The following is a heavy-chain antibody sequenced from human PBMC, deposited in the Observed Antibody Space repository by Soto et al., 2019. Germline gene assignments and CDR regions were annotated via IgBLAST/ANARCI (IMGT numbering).Heavy chain of an antibody. CDR1: GFTFSSYD. J-gene: IGHJ2*01. V-gene: IGHV3-13*05. D-gene: IGHD3-3*01. CDR3: ARGKRITIFGVVTNHWYFDL. Sequence: EVQLVESGGGLVQPGGSLRLSCAASGFTFSSYDMHWVRQATGKGLEWVSAIGTAGDPYYPGSVKGRFTISRENAKNSLYLQMNSLRAGDTAVYYCARGKRITIFGVVTNHWYFDLWGRGTLVTVSS. CDR2: IGTAGDP.